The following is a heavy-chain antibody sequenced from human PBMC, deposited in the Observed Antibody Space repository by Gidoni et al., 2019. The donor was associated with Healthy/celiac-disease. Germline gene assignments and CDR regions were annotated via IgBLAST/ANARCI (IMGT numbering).Heavy chain of an antibody. J-gene: IGHJ6*02. CDR2: INHSGST. V-gene: IGHV4-34*01. CDR3: ARGSMTTVTVVPSYYYYGMDV. Sequence: QVQLQQWGAGRLKPSETLSLTCAVYGGSFSGYYWSWIRQPPGKGLEWIGEINHSGSTNYNPALKSRVTISVDTSKNQFSLKLSSVTAADTAVYYCARGSMTTVTVVPSYYYYGMDVWGQGTTVTVSS. D-gene: IGHD4-17*01. CDR1: GGSFSGYY.